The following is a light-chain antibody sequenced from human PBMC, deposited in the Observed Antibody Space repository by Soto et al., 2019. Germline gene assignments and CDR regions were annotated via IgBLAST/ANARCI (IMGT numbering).Light chain of an antibody. Sequence: GVSSRFSGSKSGNTASLTISGLQADDEADYYCQSYDSSLNTYVFGAGTKVTVL. V-gene: IGLV2-14*01. J-gene: IGLJ1*01. CDR3: QSYDSSLNTYV.